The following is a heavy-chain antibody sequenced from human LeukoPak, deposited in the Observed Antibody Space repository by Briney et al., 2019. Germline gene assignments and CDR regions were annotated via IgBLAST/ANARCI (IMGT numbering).Heavy chain of an antibody. CDR3: ARHPLKAYVSDWFDP. J-gene: IGHJ5*02. CDR1: GGSISSRSYY. CDR2: IFYSRST. Sequence: SETLSLTCTVSGGSISSRSYYWGWLRQPPGKGLEWIASIFYSRSTYHNPSLKSRVTISVDTSNSQFSLKLSSGSAVDTPVYFCARHPLKAYVSDWFDPWGQGTLVTVSS. V-gene: IGHV4-39*01. D-gene: IGHD3-10*02.